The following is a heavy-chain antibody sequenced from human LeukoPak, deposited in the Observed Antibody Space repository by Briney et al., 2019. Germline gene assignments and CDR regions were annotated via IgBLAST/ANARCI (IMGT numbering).Heavy chain of an antibody. CDR1: GYTFTGYY. V-gene: IGHV1-2*02. J-gene: IGHJ4*02. D-gene: IGHD3-10*01. CDR3: ARDLGDTYGSVGDFDY. Sequence: ASVKVSCKASGYTFTGYYMHWVRQAPGQGLEWMGWINPDSGGTIYAQNFQGRVTMTRDTSISTAYMELSSLRSDDTAVYYCARDLGDTYGSVGDFDYWGQGTLVTVSS. CDR2: INPDSGGT.